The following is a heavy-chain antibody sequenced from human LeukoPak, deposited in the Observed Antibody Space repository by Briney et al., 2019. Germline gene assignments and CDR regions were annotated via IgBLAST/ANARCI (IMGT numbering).Heavy chain of an antibody. CDR1: GYSISSDNY. Sequence: SETLSLTCAVSGYSISSDNYWVWIRQPPGQGLEWTGGIYHSGSTYYNPSLKSRVTMSVDTSKNQFSLKVSSVTAADTAVYYCARAPRDSSSSNYMRRFDYWGQGTLVTVFS. CDR2: IYHSGST. J-gene: IGHJ4*02. D-gene: IGHD3-22*01. V-gene: IGHV4-38-2*01. CDR3: ARAPRDSSSSNYMRRFDY.